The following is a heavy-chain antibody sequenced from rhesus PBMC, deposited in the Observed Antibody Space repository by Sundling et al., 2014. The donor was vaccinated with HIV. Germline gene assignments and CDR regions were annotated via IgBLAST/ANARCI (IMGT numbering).Heavy chain of an antibody. V-gene: IGHV3S42*01. CDR1: GFTFSSYG. J-gene: IGHJ4*01. CDR3: AKVDTEEYYFDY. D-gene: IGHD5-24*01. CDR2: INSGGGST. Sequence: EVQLVETGGGLVQPGGSLKLSCAASGFTFSSYGMSWVRQAPGKGLEWVSAINSGGGSTYYADSVKGRFTISRDNSKNTLSLQMNSLRAEDTAVYYCAKVDTEEYYFDYWGQGVLVTVSS.